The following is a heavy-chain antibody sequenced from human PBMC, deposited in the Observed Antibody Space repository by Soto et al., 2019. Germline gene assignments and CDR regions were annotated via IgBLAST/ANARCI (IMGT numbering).Heavy chain of an antibody. J-gene: IGHJ4*02. Sequence: PGRALRVSWAASGFTFSSYAMSWVRQAPGKGLEWVSAISGSGGTTYYADSVKGRFTISRDNAKNSLYLQMNSLRAEDTAVYYCESMNLLCYCAQGSLVIVS. V-gene: IGHV3-23*01. CDR2: ISGSGGTT. CDR3: ESMNLLCY. D-gene: IGHD2-21*01. CDR1: GFTFSSYA.